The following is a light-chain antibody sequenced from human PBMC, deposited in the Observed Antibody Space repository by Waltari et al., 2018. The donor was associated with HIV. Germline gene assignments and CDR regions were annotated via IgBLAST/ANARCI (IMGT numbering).Light chain of an antibody. CDR1: NSIIGTNY. V-gene: IGLV1-47*01. J-gene: IGLJ3*02. Sequence: QSVLTQAPSASGTPGQRVTISCSGSNSIIGTNYVYWYQQLPGTAPKLLIYKDNQRPSGAPDRFSGSKSDTSASLAISGLRSEDEADYFCAAWDDSLSGRVFGGGTKLTVL. CDR3: AAWDDSLSGRV. CDR2: KDN.